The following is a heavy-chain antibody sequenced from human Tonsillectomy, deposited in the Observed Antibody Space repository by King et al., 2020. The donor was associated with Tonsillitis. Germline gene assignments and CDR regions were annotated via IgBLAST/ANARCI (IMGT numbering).Heavy chain of an antibody. D-gene: IGHD3-22*01. V-gene: IGHV1-69*06. J-gene: IGHJ4*02. Sequence: QLVQSGAEVKKPGSSVRVSCKASRGTFSRYAISWVRQAPGQGLEWMGGVIPIFGTSNYAQKFQGRVTITADKSTDTAYMELSSLRSEDMAIYYCTRVAHFYDSSGFSDYWGQGTLVIVSS. CDR1: RGTFSRYA. CDR2: VIPIFGTS. CDR3: TRVAHFYDSSGFSDY.